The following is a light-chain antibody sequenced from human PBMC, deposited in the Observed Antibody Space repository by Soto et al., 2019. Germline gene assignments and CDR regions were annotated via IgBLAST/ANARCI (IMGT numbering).Light chain of an antibody. CDR2: DAS. CDR1: QSVSIN. CDR3: QQRSNWPRLT. J-gene: IGKJ4*01. V-gene: IGKV3D-15*01. Sequence: EIVMTQSPGTLSVSPGERATLSCRASQSVSINLAWYQQKPGQAPRLLIYDASTRATGIPARFSGSGSGTEFTLTISSLQSKDFAVYYCQQRSNWPRLTFGGGTKVDIK.